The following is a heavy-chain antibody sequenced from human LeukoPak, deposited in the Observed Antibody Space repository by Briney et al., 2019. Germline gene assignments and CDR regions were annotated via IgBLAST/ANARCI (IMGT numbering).Heavy chain of an antibody. Sequence: PSETLSLTCTVSGGSISSYYWSWIRQPPGKGPEWIGYIYYSGSTNYNPSLKSRVTISVDTSKNQFSLKLSSVTAADTAVYYCARGYDSSGYFDYWGQGTLVTVSS. D-gene: IGHD3-22*01. CDR3: ARGYDSSGYFDY. J-gene: IGHJ4*02. V-gene: IGHV4-59*08. CDR1: GGSISSYY. CDR2: IYYSGST.